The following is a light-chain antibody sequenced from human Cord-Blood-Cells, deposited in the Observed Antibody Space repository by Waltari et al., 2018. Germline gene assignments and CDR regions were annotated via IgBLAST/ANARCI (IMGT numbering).Light chain of an antibody. CDR3: SSYTSSSTLYVV. Sequence: QSALTQPASVSGSPGQSITISCTGTSSDVGGYNYVSWYQQHPGKAPNLMIYDVSNRPSGVSNRFAGSKSANTASLTISGLQAEDEADYYCSSYTSSSTLYVVFGGGTKLTVL. J-gene: IGLJ2*01. V-gene: IGLV2-14*01. CDR1: SSDVGGYNY. CDR2: DVS.